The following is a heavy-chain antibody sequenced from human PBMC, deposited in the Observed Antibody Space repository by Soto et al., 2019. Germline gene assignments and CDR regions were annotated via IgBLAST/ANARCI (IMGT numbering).Heavy chain of an antibody. CDR2: INHSGST. CDR3: ARGRHTAMVSYYMDV. J-gene: IGHJ6*03. D-gene: IGHD5-18*01. CDR1: GGSFSGYY. Sequence: SETLSLTCAVYGGSFSGYYWSWIRQPPGKGLEWIGEINHSGSTNYNPSLKSRVTISVDTSKNQFSLKLSSVTAADTAVYYCARGRHTAMVSYYMDVWGKGTTVTVSS. V-gene: IGHV4-34*01.